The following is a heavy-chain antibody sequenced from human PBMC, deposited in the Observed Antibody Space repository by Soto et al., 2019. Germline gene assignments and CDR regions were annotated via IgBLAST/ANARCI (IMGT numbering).Heavy chain of an antibody. J-gene: IGHJ4*02. V-gene: IGHV3-30*18. CDR3: AKERNYYDRSFDY. CDR2: ISYDGSNK. Sequence: GGSLRLSCAASEFTFSNYGMHWVRQAPGKGLEWVAVISYDGSNKDYADSVKGRFSISRDNYKNTLYLQMNSLRAEDTAVYYCAKERNYYDRSFDYWGQGTLVTVSS. CDR1: EFTFSNYG. D-gene: IGHD3-22*01.